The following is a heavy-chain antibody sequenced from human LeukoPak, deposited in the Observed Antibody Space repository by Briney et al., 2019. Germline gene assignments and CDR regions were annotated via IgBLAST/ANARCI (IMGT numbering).Heavy chain of an antibody. Sequence: PSETLSLTCSVSGGSVSSGRYYWTWIRQPAGKGLEWIGRFYTSGSTNYNPSLESRVTISIDTSKNQYSLKLSSVTAADTAVYYCARETTLGPTSRMDVWGKGTTVTVSS. CDR1: GGSVSSGRYY. CDR3: ARETTLGPTSRMDV. CDR2: FYTSGST. V-gene: IGHV4-61*02. J-gene: IGHJ6*04. D-gene: IGHD1-26*01.